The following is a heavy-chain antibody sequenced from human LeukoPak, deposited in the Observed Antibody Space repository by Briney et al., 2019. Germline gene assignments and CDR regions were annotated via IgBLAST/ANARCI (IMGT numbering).Heavy chain of an antibody. V-gene: IGHV1-46*01. CDR2: INPSGGST. J-gene: IGHJ4*02. D-gene: IGHD6-19*01. Sequence: ASVKVSCKASGYTFTSYYIHWVRQAPGQGLEWMGIINPSGGSTNYAQKFQGRVSMTRDTSASTLYMDLSRLRTEDTAVYYCARDHSRGSRHIDYWGQGTLVTVSS. CDR3: ARDHSRGSRHIDY. CDR1: GYTFTSYY.